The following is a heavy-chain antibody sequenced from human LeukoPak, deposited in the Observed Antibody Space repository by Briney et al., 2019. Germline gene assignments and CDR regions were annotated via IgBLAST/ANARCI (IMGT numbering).Heavy chain of an antibody. Sequence: SETLSLTCTVSGGSISSSSYYWGWIRQPPGKGLEWIGSIYYSGNTYYYPSLKSRVTISVDTSKNQFSLKLSSVTAADTAVYYCARVRGYSYFMDYWGQGTLVTVSS. CDR2: IYYSGNT. J-gene: IGHJ4*02. D-gene: IGHD5-18*01. CDR3: ARVRGYSYFMDY. CDR1: GGSISSSSYY. V-gene: IGHV4-39*01.